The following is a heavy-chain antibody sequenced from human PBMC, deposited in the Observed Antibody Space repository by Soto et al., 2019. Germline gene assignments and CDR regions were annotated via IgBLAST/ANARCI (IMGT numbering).Heavy chain of an antibody. CDR1: GGSISSSSYY. CDR3: ARQKGDYDILTGYYKRGNWFDP. J-gene: IGHJ5*02. V-gene: IGHV4-39*01. Sequence: PSETLSLTCTVSGGSISSSSYYWGWIRQPPGKGLEWIGSIYYSGSTYYNPSLKSRVTISVDTSKNQFPLKLSSVTAADTAVYYCARQKGDYDILTGYYKRGNWFDPWGQGTLVTVSS. D-gene: IGHD3-9*01. CDR2: IYYSGST.